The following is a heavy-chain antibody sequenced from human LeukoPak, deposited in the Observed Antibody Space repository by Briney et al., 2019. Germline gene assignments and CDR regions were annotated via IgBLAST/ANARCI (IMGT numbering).Heavy chain of an antibody. J-gene: IGHJ5*02. CDR1: GASISSYY. Sequence: SETLSLTCTVSGASISSYYWSWIRQPAGKALEWIGRIYVTGSTTYNPSLESRVTMSLDTSKNHFSLKLRSVTAADTAVYYCSRLPDPWGQGTLVTVSS. CDR3: SRLPDP. V-gene: IGHV4-4*07. CDR2: IYVTGST.